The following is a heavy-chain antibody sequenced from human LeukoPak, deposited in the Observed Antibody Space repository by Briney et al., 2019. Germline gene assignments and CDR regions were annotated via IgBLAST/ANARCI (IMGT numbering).Heavy chain of an antibody. J-gene: IGHJ4*02. Sequence: ASVKVSCKASGYTFTSYAMNWVRQAPGQGLEWMGGIIPIFGTANYAQKFQGRVTITADESTSTAYMELSSLRSEDTAVYYCARDLGYSGYDSGVYFDYWGQGTLVTVSS. CDR2: IIPIFGTA. D-gene: IGHD5-12*01. CDR3: ARDLGYSGYDSGVYFDY. V-gene: IGHV1-69*13. CDR1: GYTFTSYA.